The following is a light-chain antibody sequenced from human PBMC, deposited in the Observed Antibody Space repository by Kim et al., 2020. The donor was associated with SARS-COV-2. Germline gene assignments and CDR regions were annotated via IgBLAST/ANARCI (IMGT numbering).Light chain of an antibody. CDR1: SSDVGRYNF. V-gene: IGLV2-14*03. J-gene: IGLJ3*02. CDR2: DVN. Sequence: GQSITLSCTGTSSDVGRYNFVSWYQHHPGKVPQLMIYDVNKRPSGVSSRFSGSKSGNTASLTISGLQAEDESDYYCLSYTSSDVWLFGGGTKVTVL. CDR3: LSYTSSDVWL.